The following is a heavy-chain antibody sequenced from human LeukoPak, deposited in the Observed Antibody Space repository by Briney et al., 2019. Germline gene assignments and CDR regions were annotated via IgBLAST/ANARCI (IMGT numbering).Heavy chain of an antibody. CDR1: GGSISSYY. CDR2: IYSSGST. Sequence: SETLSLICAVSGGSISSYYWSWIRQPPGKGLAWIGYIYSSGSTKYNPSLKSRVTISVDTSKNQFSLRLSSVIAADTAVYYCARFGGATSSFLFDPWGQGTLVTVSS. CDR3: ARFGGATSSFLFDP. D-gene: IGHD3-10*01. V-gene: IGHV4-4*09. J-gene: IGHJ5*02.